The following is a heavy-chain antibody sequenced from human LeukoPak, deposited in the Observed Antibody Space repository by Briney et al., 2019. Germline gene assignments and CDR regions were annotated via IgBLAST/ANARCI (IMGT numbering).Heavy chain of an antibody. V-gene: IGHV1-69*13. CDR3: ARVLDYYDSSGYSLDY. Sequence: SVKVSCKASGGTFSSYAISWVRQAPGQGLEWMGGIIPIFGTADYAQKFQGRVTITADESTSTAYMELSSLRSEDTAVYYCARVLDYYDSSGYSLDYWGQGTLVTVSS. J-gene: IGHJ4*02. CDR1: GGTFSSYA. D-gene: IGHD3-22*01. CDR2: IIPIFGTA.